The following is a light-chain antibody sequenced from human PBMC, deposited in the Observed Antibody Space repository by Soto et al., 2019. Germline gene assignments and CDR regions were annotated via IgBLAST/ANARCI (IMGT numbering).Light chain of an antibody. CDR1: QSVSSTY. J-gene: IGKJ2*01. V-gene: IGKV3-20*01. CDR2: GAS. CDR3: QQYGRSPYT. Sequence: EIVLTQSPGTLSLSPGERATLSCRASQSVSSTYLAWYQQKPGQAPRLLIYGASSRATGIPDRFSGSGSGTDFTLTISRLEPEDFAVYSCQQYGRSPYTFGQGTKLQIK.